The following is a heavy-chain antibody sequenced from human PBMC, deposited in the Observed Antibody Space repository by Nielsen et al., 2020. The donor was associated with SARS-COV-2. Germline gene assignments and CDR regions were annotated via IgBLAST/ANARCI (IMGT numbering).Heavy chain of an antibody. CDR1: GYTFTSYA. Sequence: ASVEVSCKASGYTFTSYAMHWVRQAPGQRLEWMGWINAGNGNTKYSQKFQGRVTITRDTSASTAYMELSSLRSEDTAVYYCASWVRYYDSSGYYYDLHYWGQGTLVTVSS. CDR2: INAGNGNT. J-gene: IGHJ4*02. D-gene: IGHD3-22*01. V-gene: IGHV1-3*01. CDR3: ASWVRYYDSSGYYYDLHY.